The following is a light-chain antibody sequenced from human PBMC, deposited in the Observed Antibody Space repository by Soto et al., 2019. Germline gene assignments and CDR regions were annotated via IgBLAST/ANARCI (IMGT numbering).Light chain of an antibody. Sequence: EIVMTQSPATLSVSPGERATLSCRASQSVSSDLAWYHQKPGQTPRLLIYGASTRATGIPARFSGSGSGTEFTLTINSLQSEDFAVYYCQQYNNWQWKFGQGTKVDI. J-gene: IGKJ1*01. CDR2: GAS. CDR3: QQYNNWQWK. CDR1: QSVSSD. V-gene: IGKV3-15*01.